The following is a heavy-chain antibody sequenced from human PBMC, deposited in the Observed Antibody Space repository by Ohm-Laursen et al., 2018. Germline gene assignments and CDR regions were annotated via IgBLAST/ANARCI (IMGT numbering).Heavy chain of an antibody. J-gene: IGHJ6*02. V-gene: IGHV4-59*07. Sequence: SDTLSLTCTVSGGSISSYYWSWIRQPPGKGLEWIGYIYYSGSTNYNPSLKSRVTISVDTSKNQFSLKLSSVTAADTAVYYCARGSGWHHYYYYGMDVWGQGTTVTVSS. CDR1: GGSISSYY. D-gene: IGHD6-19*01. CDR3: ARGSGWHHYYYYGMDV. CDR2: IYYSGST.